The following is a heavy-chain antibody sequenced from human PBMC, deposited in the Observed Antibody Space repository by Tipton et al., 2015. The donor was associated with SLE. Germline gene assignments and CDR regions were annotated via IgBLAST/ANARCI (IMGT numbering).Heavy chain of an antibody. Sequence: TLSLTCTVSGGSISSYYWSWIRQPPGKGLEWIGYIYTSGSTNYNPSPKSRVTISVDTSKNQFSLKLSSVTAADTAVYYCARQLRFFDYWGQGTLVTVSS. D-gene: IGHD5-12*01. CDR2: IYTSGST. CDR3: ARQLRFFDY. J-gene: IGHJ4*02. V-gene: IGHV4-4*08. CDR1: GGSISSYY.